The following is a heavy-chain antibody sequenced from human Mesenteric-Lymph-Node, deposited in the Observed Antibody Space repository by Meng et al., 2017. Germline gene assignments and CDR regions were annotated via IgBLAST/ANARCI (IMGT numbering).Heavy chain of an antibody. V-gene: IGHV1-18*01. J-gene: IGHJ6*02. CDR1: GYTLTELS. CDR3: ASHYYGSGKMDV. CDR2: ISAYNGNT. D-gene: IGHD3-10*01. Sequence: ASVKVSCKVSGYTLTELSMHWVRQAPGKGLEWMGWISAYNGNTNYAQKLQGRVTMTTDTSTSTAYMELRSLRSDDTAVYYCASHYYGSGKMDVWGQGTTVTVSS.